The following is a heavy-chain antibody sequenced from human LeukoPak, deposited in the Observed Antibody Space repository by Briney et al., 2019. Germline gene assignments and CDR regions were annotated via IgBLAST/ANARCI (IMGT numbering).Heavy chain of an antibody. J-gene: IGHJ4*02. CDR2: IYHSGST. V-gene: IGHV4-38-2*02. CDR3: ARSGTGLLRYYFDY. D-gene: IGHD3-22*01. Sequence: SETLSLTCTVSGYSISSGYYWGWIRQPPGKGLEWIGSIYHSGSTYYNPSLKSRVTISIDTSKNQFSLKLSSVTAADTAVYYCARSGTGLLRYYFDYWGQGTLITVSS. CDR1: GYSISSGYY.